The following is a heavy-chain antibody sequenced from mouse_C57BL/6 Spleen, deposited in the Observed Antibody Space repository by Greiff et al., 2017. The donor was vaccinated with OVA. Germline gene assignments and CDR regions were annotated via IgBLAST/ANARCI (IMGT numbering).Heavy chain of an antibody. D-gene: IGHD1-1*01. CDR3: ARDDYGSSYRWYFDV. V-gene: IGHV1-82*01. Sequence: QVQLQQSGPELVKPGASVKISCKASGYAFSSSWMNWVKQRPGKGLEWIGRIYPGDGDTNYNGKFKGKATLTADKSSSTAYMQLSSLTSEDSAVYFCARDDYGSSYRWYFDVWGTGTTVTVSS. CDR1: GYAFSSSW. CDR2: IYPGDGDT. J-gene: IGHJ1*03.